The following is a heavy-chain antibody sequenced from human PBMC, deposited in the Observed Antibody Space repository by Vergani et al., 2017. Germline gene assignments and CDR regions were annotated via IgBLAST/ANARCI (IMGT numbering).Heavy chain of an antibody. CDR2: ISASGAPT. D-gene: IGHD1-20*01. CDR3: ARAYGRYDWFDY. V-gene: IGHV3-23*04. J-gene: IGHJ4*01. CDR1: GFTSAGYA. Sequence: EVQLEESGGGLVLPGRSLRLSCVASGFTSAGYAMSWVRQAPGKGLEWVSGISASGAPTYYADSVKGRVTISRDNSKNTLYLQMNSLRVEDTAVYYCARAYGRYDWFDYWGQRTLVTVSS.